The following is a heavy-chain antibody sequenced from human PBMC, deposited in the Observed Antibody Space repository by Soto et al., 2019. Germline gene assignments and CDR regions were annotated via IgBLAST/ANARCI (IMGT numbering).Heavy chain of an antibody. V-gene: IGHV3-30-3*01. CDR3: ARGPVLHYDSSGYGAFDI. J-gene: IGHJ3*02. D-gene: IGHD3-22*01. CDR2: ISYDGSNK. Sequence: GGSLRLSCAASGFTFSSYAMHWVRQAPGKGLEWVALISYDGSNKYYADSVKGRFTISRDNSKNTLYLQMNSLRPEDTAVFYCARGPVLHYDSSGYGAFDIWGQGTMVTVSS. CDR1: GFTFSSYA.